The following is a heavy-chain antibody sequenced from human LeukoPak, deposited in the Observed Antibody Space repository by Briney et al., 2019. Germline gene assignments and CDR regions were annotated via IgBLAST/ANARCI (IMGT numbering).Heavy chain of an antibody. D-gene: IGHD6-13*01. J-gene: IGHJ4*02. CDR1: GFTFSSYA. CDR3: ARDTRTGYSSSWYGGGFDY. Sequence: GGSLRLSCAASGFTFSSYAMSWVRQAPGKGLEWVSSISSSSSYIYYADSVKGRFTISRDNAKNSLYLQMNSLRAEDTAVYYCARDTRTGYSSSWYGGGFDYWGQGTLVTVSS. CDR2: ISSSSSYI. V-gene: IGHV3-21*01.